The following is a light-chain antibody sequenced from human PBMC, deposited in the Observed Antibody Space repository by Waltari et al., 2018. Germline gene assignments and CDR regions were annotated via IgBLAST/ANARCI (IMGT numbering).Light chain of an antibody. V-gene: IGLV1-47*01. CDR3: AAWDDSLSGRV. J-gene: IGLJ3*02. Sequence: QSVLTQPPSASGTPGQRVTISCSGSRSNIGSNYVYWYQQVPGTAPKLLIYGNNQRPSGVPDRFSGYKSGTSASLAISGLRSEDEADYYCAAWDDSLSGRVFGGGTKVTVL. CDR1: RSNIGSNY. CDR2: GNN.